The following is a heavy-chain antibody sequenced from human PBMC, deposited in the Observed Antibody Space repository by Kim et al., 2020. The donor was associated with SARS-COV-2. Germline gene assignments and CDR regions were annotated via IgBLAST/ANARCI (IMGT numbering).Heavy chain of an antibody. J-gene: IGHJ6*02. CDR2: INTNTGNP. CDR1: GYTFTSYA. Sequence: ASVKVSCKASGYTFTSYAMNWVRQAPGQGLEWMGWINTNTGNPTYAQGFTGRFVFSLDTSVSTAYLQISSLKAEDTAVYYCAREAYCSGGSCYSGYYYYGMDVWGQGTTVTVSS. D-gene: IGHD2-15*01. CDR3: AREAYCSGGSCYSGYYYYGMDV. V-gene: IGHV7-4-1*02.